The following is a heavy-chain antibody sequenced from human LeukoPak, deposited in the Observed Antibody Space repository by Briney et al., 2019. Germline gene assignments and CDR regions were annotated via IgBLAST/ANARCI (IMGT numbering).Heavy chain of an antibody. D-gene: IGHD3-9*01. CDR2: INPKSGGT. Sequence: ASVKVSCKASGYTFTGYYMHWVRQAPGQGLEWMGWINPKSGGTNYAQKFQGRVTMTRDTSISTAYMELSRLRPDDTAVYYCASGYGILTAYQSFSYFDYWGQGTLVTVSS. V-gene: IGHV1-2*02. J-gene: IGHJ4*02. CDR3: ASGYGILTAYQSFSYFDY. CDR1: GYTFTGYY.